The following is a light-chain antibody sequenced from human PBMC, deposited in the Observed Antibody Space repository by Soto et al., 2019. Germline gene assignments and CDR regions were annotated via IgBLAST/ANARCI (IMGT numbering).Light chain of an antibody. J-gene: IGKJ4*01. CDR3: QKYNRAPLT. CDR1: QDISHY. Sequence: DIEMTQSPSSLSASVGDTVTITCRASQDISHYLAWYQQKPGKVPSLLIFAASSLHTGAPSRFSGSGSGTDFTLTISSLQADDVATYYCQKYNRAPLTFGGGTKVDIK. V-gene: IGKV1-27*01. CDR2: AAS.